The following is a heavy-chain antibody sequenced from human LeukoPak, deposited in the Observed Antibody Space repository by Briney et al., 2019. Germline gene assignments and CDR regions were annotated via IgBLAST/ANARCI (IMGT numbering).Heavy chain of an antibody. CDR1: GYSISSSSW. V-gene: IGHV4-28*05. Sequence: LDTLSLTCAVSGYSISSSSWWGWIRQPPGKGLEWIGYIYYSGSIYYNPSLKSRVTISVDTSKNQFSLKLSSVTAADTAVYYCARAGYYGSGSYYTYYFDYWGQGTLVTVSS. CDR3: ARAGYYGSGSYYTYYFDY. D-gene: IGHD3-10*01. J-gene: IGHJ4*02. CDR2: IYYSGSI.